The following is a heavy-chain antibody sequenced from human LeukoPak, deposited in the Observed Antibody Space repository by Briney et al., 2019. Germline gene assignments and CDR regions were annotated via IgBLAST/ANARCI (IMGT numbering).Heavy chain of an antibody. CDR2: FDPEDGES. V-gene: IGHV1-24*01. CDR3: ATDQRYNNNRQNDY. D-gene: IGHD1-1*01. J-gene: IGHJ4*02. Sequence: GAPVKVSCKVSGDTLTELSMHWVRQAPGKGLEWMGGFDPEDGESIYAQKSQGRVTMTEDTSTDTAYMELSSLRSEDTAVYYCATDQRYNNNRQNDYWGQGTLVTVSS. CDR1: GDTLTELS.